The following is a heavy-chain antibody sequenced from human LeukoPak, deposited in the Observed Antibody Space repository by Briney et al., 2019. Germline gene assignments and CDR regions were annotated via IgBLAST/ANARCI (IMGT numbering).Heavy chain of an antibody. J-gene: IGHJ2*01. V-gene: IGHV3-74*01. D-gene: IGHD3/OR15-3a*01. CDR1: GFTFSSYW. CDR3: AVRTGVGPFRYFDL. Sequence: GGSLRLSCAASGFTFSSYWMHWVRQAPGKGLVWVSRINSDGSSTSYADSVKGRFTISRDNAKNTTYLQMNSLRAEDTARFYCAVRTGVGPFRYFDLWGRGTLVTVSS. CDR2: INSDGSST.